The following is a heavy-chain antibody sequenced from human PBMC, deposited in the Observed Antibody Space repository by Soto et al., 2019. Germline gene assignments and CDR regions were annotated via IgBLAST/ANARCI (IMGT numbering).Heavy chain of an antibody. CDR1: GFTFSSYG. CDR3: AINYYDSSGYHTPFDY. CDR2: ISYDGSNK. J-gene: IGHJ4*02. D-gene: IGHD3-22*01. V-gene: IGHV3-30*03. Sequence: QVQLVESGGGVVQPGRSLRLSCAASGFTFSSYGMHWVRQAPGKGLEWVAVISYDGSNKYYADSVKGRFTISRDNSKNTLYLQMNSLRAEDTAVYYCAINYYDSSGYHTPFDYWGQGTLVTVSS.